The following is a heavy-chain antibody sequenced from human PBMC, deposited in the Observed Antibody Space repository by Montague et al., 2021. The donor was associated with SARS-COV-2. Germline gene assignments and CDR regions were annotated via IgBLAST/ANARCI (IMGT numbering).Heavy chain of an antibody. D-gene: IGHD2/OR15-2a*01. CDR3: ARNRAY. CDR2: MYETGNM. J-gene: IGHJ4*02. V-gene: IGHV4-4*09. Sequence: SETLSLTCTVSSGSLSNYYWSWIRQSPDKGLEWIGYMYETGNMIYNPSLRRRVSISADTSKSQFSLRLTSVTAADSARYYCARNRAYWGQGVLGTV. CDR1: SGSLSNYY.